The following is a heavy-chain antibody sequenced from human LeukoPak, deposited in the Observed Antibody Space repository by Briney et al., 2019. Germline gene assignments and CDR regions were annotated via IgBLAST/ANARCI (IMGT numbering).Heavy chain of an antibody. V-gene: IGHV4-59*12. CDR3: ARTLVLLWFGEHRNWFDP. Sequence: SETLSLTCTLSGGSISNYYWNWIRQPPGKGLDWIGYIYYSGSTYYNPSLKSRVTISVDTSKNQFSLKLSSVTAADTAVYYCARTLVLLWFGEHRNWFDPWGQGTLVTVSS. J-gene: IGHJ5*02. D-gene: IGHD3-10*01. CDR2: IYYSGST. CDR1: GGSISNYY.